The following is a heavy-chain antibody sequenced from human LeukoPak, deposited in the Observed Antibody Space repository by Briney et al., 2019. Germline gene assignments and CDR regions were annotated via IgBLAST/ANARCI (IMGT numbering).Heavy chain of an antibody. D-gene: IGHD4-23*01. CDR3: ARSYGGNLNDAFDI. Sequence: GGSLRLSCAASGFTFDDYGMSWVRQAPGKGLEWVSGINWNGGSTGYADSVKGRFTISRDNAKNSLYLPMNSLRAEDTSLYYCARSYGGNLNDAFDIWGQGTMVTVSS. V-gene: IGHV3-20*04. CDR1: GFTFDDYG. J-gene: IGHJ3*02. CDR2: INWNGGST.